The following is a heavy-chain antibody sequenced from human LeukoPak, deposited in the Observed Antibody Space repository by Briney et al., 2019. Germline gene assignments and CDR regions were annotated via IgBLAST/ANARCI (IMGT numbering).Heavy chain of an antibody. J-gene: IGHJ5*02. CDR2: IYSGGST. Sequence: GGSLRLSCAASGFTVSSNYMSWVRQAPGKGLEWVSVIYSGGSTYYADSVKGRFTISRHNSKNTLYLQMTSLRAEDTAVYYCASHYCSSTSVCNWFDPWGQGTLVTVSS. V-gene: IGHV3-53*04. CDR3: ASHYCSSTSVCNWFDP. CDR1: GFTVSSNY. D-gene: IGHD2-2*01.